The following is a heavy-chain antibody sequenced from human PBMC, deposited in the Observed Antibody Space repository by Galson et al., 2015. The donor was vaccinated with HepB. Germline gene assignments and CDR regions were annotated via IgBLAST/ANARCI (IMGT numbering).Heavy chain of an antibody. CDR3: ARAYSGSYCFDY. CDR2: INPSGGST. V-gene: IGHV1-46*01. J-gene: IGHJ4*02. Sequence: SVKVSCKASGGTFSSYAISWVRQAPGQGLEWMGIINPSGGSTSYAQKFQGRVTMTRDTSTSTVYMELSSLRSEDTAVYYCARAYSGSYCFDYWGQGTLVTVSS. D-gene: IGHD1-26*01. CDR1: GGTFSSYA.